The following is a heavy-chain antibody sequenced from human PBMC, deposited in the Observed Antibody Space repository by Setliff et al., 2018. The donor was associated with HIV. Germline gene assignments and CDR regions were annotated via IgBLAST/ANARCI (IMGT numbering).Heavy chain of an antibody. J-gene: IGHJ6*03. D-gene: IGHD3-10*01. CDR3: ATAGEMATIGYSYYYMGV. V-gene: IGHV1-69*13. CDR2: ITPIFGTP. Sequence: SVKVFCKASGGTFSRNAISWVRQAPGQGLEWIGGITPIFGTPKYAQKFQGRVTITADESRSTAYLELSSLRSEDTAVYYCATAGEMATIGYSYYYMGVWGKGTTVTVSS. CDR1: GGTFSRNA.